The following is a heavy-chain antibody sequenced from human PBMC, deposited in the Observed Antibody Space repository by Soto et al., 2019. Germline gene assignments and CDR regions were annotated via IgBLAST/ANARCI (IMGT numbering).Heavy chain of an antibody. V-gene: IGHV3-53*04. J-gene: IGHJ3*02. CDR3: ARINWNDQDGAFDI. CDR1: GFTVSSNY. D-gene: IGHD1-20*01. Sequence: EVQLVESGGGLVQPGGSLRLSCAASGFTVSSNYMSWVRQAPGKGLEWVSGIYSGGSTYYADSVKGRFTISRHNSKNTLYLQMNSLRAEDTAVYYCARINWNDQDGAFDIWGQGTMVTVSS. CDR2: IYSGGST.